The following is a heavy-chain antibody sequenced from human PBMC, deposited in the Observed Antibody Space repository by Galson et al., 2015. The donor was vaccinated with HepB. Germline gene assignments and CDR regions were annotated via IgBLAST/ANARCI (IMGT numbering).Heavy chain of an antibody. V-gene: IGHV3-NL1*01. CDR2: ISGDTYGK. D-gene: IGHD6-19*01. Sequence: SLRLSCAASGFTFSTYGLHWVRQAPGKGLQWVSGISGDTYGKYYTDSVKGRFTISRDNSNNRLYLQMTSVRADDTATYYCAKGRGWYTGFDSWGQGALVTVSS. CDR1: GFTFSTYG. J-gene: IGHJ4*02. CDR3: AKGRGWYTGFDS.